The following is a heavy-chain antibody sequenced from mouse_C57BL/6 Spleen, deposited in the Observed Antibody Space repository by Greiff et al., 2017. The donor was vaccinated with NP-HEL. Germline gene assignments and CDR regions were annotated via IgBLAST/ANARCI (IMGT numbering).Heavy chain of an antibody. CDR2: ISDGGSYT. J-gene: IGHJ1*03. D-gene: IGHD1-1*01. CDR3: ARDPPYYYGSSYWYFDV. CDR1: GFTFSSYA. V-gene: IGHV5-4*01. Sequence: EVQLVESGGGLVKPGGSLKLSCAASGFTFSSYAMSWVRQTPEKRLEWVATISDGGSYTYSPDNVKGRFTISRDNAKNNLYLQMSHLKSEDTAMYYCARDPPYYYGSSYWYFDVWGTGTTVTVSS.